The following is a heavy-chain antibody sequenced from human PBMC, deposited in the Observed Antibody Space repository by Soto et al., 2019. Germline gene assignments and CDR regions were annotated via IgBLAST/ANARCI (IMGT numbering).Heavy chain of an antibody. CDR1: GYTFTGYY. CDR3: ARDVIDIVAKISGFLEAFDY. J-gene: IGHJ4*02. D-gene: IGHD5-12*01. Sequence: ASVKVSCKASGYTFTGYYMHWVRQAPGQGLEWMGWINPNSGGTNYAQKFQGRVTMTRDTSISTAYMELSRLRSDDTAVYYCARDVIDIVAKISGFLEAFDYWGQGTLVTVLL. V-gene: IGHV1-2*02. CDR2: INPNSGGT.